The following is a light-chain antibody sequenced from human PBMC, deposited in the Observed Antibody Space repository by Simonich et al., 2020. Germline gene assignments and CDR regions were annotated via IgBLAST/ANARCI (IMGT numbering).Light chain of an antibody. CDR1: NIGSKS. Sequence: SYVLTQPPSVSVAPGKTARITCGGNNIGSKSVNWYQQKPGQAPVLVIYGKNNRPSGIPDRFSGSSSGNTASLTITGAQAEDEADYYCNSRDSSGNVVFGGGTKLTVL. V-gene: IGLV3-19*01. CDR3: NSRDSSGNVV. CDR2: GKN. J-gene: IGLJ2*01.